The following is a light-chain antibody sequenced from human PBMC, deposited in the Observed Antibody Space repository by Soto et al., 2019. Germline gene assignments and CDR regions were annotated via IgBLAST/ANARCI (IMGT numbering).Light chain of an antibody. CDR1: QSVNIY. Sequence: IVLTQSPATLSLSPLEISTMSFRASQSVNIYLAWYQQKPGQAPTLPIYDASNRATGIPARFSGSGSGTDFTLTISSLEPEDFAVYYCQQRINWPPTFGQGTKVDIK. V-gene: IGKV3-11*01. CDR2: DAS. CDR3: QQRINWPPT. J-gene: IGKJ1*01.